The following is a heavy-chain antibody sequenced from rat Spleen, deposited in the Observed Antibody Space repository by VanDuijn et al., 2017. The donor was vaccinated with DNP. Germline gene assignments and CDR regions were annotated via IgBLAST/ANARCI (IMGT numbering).Heavy chain of an antibody. J-gene: IGHJ2*01. CDR1: GFTFSNYD. CDR3: ARHDY. Sequence: EVQLVESGGGLVQPGRSMKLSCAASGFTFSNYDMAWVRQAPKKGLEWVATISYDGSSTYYRDSVKGRFTVSRDNVKSILYLQMDSLRSEDTDTYYCARHDYWGQGVMVTVSS. CDR2: ISYDGSST. V-gene: IGHV5-7*01.